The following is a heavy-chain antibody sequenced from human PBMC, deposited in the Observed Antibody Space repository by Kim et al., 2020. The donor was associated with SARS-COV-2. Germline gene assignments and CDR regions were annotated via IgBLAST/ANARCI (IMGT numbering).Heavy chain of an antibody. J-gene: IGHJ6*02. CDR1: GYTFTSYY. V-gene: IGHV1-46*01. Sequence: ASVKVSCKASGYTFTSYYMHWVRQAPGQGLEWMGIINPSGGSTSYAQKFQGRVTMTRDTSTSTVYMELSSLRSEDTAVYYCATDQTTVSSAPDNYDYSMDVRGQGNTVTVSS. CDR2: INPSGGST. D-gene: IGHD4-4*01. CDR3: ATDQTTVSSAPDNYDYSMDV.